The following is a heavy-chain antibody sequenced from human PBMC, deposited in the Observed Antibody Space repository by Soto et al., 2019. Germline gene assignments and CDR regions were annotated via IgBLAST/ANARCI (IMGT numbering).Heavy chain of an antibody. J-gene: IGHJ6*02. CDR3: AREVSSSNRPYYYYYGMDV. V-gene: IGHV3-30-3*01. CDR2: ISYDGSNK. CDR1: GFTFSSYA. D-gene: IGHD6-6*01. Sequence: QVQLVESGGGVVQPGRSLRLSCAASGFTFSSYAMHWVRQAPGKGLEWVAVISYDGSNKDYADSVKGRFTISRDNSQNTLYLQMNRLRAEDTAVYYCAREVSSSNRPYYYYYGMDVWGQGTTVTVSS.